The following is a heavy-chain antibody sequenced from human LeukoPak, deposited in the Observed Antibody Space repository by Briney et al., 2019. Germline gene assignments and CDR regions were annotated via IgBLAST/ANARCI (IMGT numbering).Heavy chain of an antibody. CDR3: ARGHRAMVRTLWY. J-gene: IGHJ4*02. CDR2: IYYSGST. V-gene: IGHV4-39*07. D-gene: IGHD3-10*01. CDR1: GGSISSTSYY. Sequence: SETLSLTCVVSGGSISSTSYYWGWIRQPPGKGLEWIGSIYYSGSTYYNPSLKSRVTISVDTSKNQFSLKLSSVTAADTAVYYCARGHRAMVRTLWYWGQGTLVTVSS.